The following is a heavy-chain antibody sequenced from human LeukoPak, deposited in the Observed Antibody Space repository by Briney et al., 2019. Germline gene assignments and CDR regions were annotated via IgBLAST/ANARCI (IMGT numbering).Heavy chain of an antibody. V-gene: IGHV1-46*01. Sequence: GASVKVSCKASGYTFTSYYMHWVGQAPGQGLEWMGIINPSGGSTSYAQKFQGRVTMTRDTSTSTVYMELSSLRSEDTAVYYCARGLPGYCSSTSCYRGDLAFDYWGQGTLVTVSS. CDR2: INPSGGST. CDR3: ARGLPGYCSSTSCYRGDLAFDY. D-gene: IGHD2-2*03. CDR1: GYTFTSYY. J-gene: IGHJ4*02.